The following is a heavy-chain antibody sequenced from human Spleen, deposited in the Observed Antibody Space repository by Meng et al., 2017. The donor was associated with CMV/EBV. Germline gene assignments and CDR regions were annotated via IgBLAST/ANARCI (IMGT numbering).Heavy chain of an antibody. CDR1: GGSFSGYY. J-gene: IGHJ3*02. Sequence: QGQLQQWGAGLLKPSQTLSLTCAVYGGSFSGYYWSWIRQPPGKGLEWIGEINHSGSTNYNPSLKSRVTISVDTSKNQFSLKLSSVTAADTAVYYCALEVVPAAILTRSLDAFDIWGQGTMVTVSS. V-gene: IGHV4-34*01. CDR3: ALEVVPAAILTRSLDAFDI. D-gene: IGHD2-2*01. CDR2: INHSGST.